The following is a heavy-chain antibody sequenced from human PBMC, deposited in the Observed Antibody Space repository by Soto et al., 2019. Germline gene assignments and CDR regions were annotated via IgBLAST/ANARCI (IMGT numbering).Heavy chain of an antibody. J-gene: IGHJ6*02. CDR3: ARGGSIAAPVGSYYYYYGMDV. D-gene: IGHD6-6*01. CDR2: IYYSGST. Sequence: SETLSLTCTVSGGSISSYYWSWIRQPPGKGLEWIGYIYYSGSTNYNPSLKSRVTISVDASKNQFSLKLSSVTAADTAVYYCARGGSIAAPVGSYYYYYGMDVWGQGTTVTVSS. CDR1: GGSISSYY. V-gene: IGHV4-59*01.